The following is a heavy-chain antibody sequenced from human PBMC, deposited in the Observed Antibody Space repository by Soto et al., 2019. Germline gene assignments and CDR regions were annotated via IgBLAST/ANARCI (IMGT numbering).Heavy chain of an antibody. CDR3: AHSSGGNRYVYYYYGMDV. D-gene: IGHD2-15*01. V-gene: IGHV2-5*01. J-gene: IGHJ6*02. CDR2: IYWKDDK. Sequence: SGPTLANPTQTLTLTCTFSGFSLSTSGVGVGWSRQPPGKALEWLALIYWKDDKRYSPSLKSRLTITKDTSKNQVGLTMTNMDPVDTTTYYRAHSSGGNRYVYYYYGMDVWGQGTPVTVSS. CDR1: GFSLSTSGVG.